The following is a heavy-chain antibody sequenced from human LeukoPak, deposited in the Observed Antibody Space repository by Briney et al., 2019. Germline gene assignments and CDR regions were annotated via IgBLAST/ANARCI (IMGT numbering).Heavy chain of an antibody. CDR1: GYTFTSYY. V-gene: IGHV1-46*01. D-gene: IGHD6-6*01. CDR2: INPSGGST. Sequence: ASVKVSCKASGYTFTSYYMHWVRQAPGQGLEWMGIINPSGGSTSYAQKFQGRVTMTRDTSTSTVYMELSSLRSEDTAVYYCARDLGEYSSSHWGSYYYGVDVWGQGTTVTVSS. J-gene: IGHJ6*02. CDR3: ARDLGEYSSSHWGSYYYGVDV.